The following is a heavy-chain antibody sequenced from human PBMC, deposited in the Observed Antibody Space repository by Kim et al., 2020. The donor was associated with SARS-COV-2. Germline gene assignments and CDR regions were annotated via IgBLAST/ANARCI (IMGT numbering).Heavy chain of an antibody. D-gene: IGHD6-13*01. CDR3: AKKGRDTSSWYYVDY. CDR1: GFTFSDYA. J-gene: IGHJ4*02. Sequence: GGSLRLSCAASGFTFSDYAMTWVRQVPGEGLDWVSSIDKNGRNIYYTDSAKGRFTISRDNSKHTLYLQMNRLRAEDTAVYYCAKKGRDTSSWYYVDYWGQGSLVTVSS. V-gene: IGHV3-23*05. CDR2: IDKNGRNI.